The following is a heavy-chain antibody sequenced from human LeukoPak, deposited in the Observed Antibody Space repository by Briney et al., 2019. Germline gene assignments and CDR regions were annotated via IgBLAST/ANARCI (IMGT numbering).Heavy chain of an antibody. CDR3: ASFLTTYDLKIDY. V-gene: IGHV4-4*08. Sequence: SETLSLTCTVSGGSISSYYWSWIRQPPGKGLEWIGRIYTSGSTNYNPSLKSRVTISVDTSKNQFSLKLSSVTAADTAVYYCASFLTTYDLKIDYWGQGTLVTVSS. J-gene: IGHJ4*02. D-gene: IGHD3-3*01. CDR1: GGSISSYY. CDR2: IYTSGST.